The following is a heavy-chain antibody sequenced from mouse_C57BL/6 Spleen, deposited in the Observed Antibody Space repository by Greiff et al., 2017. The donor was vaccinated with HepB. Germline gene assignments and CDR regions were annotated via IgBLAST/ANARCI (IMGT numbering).Heavy chain of an antibody. V-gene: IGHV1-80*01. Sequence: VKVVESGAELVKPGASVKISCKASGYAFSSYWMNWVKQRPGKGLEWIGQIYPGDGDTNYNGKFKGKATLTADKSSSTAYMQLSSLTSEDSAVYFCARSLRPLYYFDYWGQGTTLTVSS. D-gene: IGHD3-2*02. J-gene: IGHJ2*01. CDR1: GYAFSSYW. CDR3: ARSLRPLYYFDY. CDR2: IYPGDGDT.